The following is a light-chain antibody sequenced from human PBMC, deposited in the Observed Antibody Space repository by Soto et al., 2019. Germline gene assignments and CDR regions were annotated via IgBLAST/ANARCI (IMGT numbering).Light chain of an antibody. CDR3: QQYNSWPPIT. J-gene: IGKJ5*01. Sequence: EIVMTHSPATLSVSPGERATLSCRASQTISSNLAWYQQKPGQAPGLLIYGASTRATGISARFSGSGSGTDFTLTISSLQSEDFAVYYCQQYNSWPPITFGQGTRLEIK. CDR1: QTISSN. V-gene: IGKV3-15*01. CDR2: GAS.